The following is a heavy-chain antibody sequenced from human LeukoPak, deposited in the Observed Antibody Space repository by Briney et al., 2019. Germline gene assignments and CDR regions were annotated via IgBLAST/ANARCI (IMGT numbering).Heavy chain of an antibody. CDR1: GFTFSNYW. D-gene: IGHD1-26*01. J-gene: IGHJ4*02. V-gene: IGHV3-7*01. CDR2: IKQDGSEQ. CDR3: ARDTSSIVGPRFDY. Sequence: PGGSLRLSCAASGFTFSNYWMSWVRQAPGKGLEWVAIIKQDGSEQYYVDSVKGRFTIPRDNAENSLYPQMNGLRAEDTAVYYCARDTSSIVGPRFDYWGQGTLVTVSS.